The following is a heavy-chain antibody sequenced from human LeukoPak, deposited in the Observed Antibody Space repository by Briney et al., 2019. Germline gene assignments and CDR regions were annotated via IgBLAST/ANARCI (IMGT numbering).Heavy chain of an antibody. CDR2: IYTSRST. D-gene: IGHD6-13*01. V-gene: IGHV4-4*07. CDR1: GGSISSYY. J-gene: IGHJ4*02. CDR3: ARDRSSWYYFDY. Sequence: ASETLSLTCTVSGGSISSYYWSWIRQPAGKGLEWIGRIYTSRSTNYNPSLKSRVTTSVDRSKNQFSLKLSSVTAAETAVYYCARDRSSWYYFDYWGQGTLVTVSS.